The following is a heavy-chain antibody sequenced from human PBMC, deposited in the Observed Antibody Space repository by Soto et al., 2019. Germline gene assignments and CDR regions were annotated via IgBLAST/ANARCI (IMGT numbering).Heavy chain of an antibody. CDR2: ISATGGNI. Sequence: GSLRLSCVASGFTFSDYAMTWVRQAPGKGLEWVATISATGGNIEYTDSLKGRFTISRDNSKNTLYLQLNGLTSDDTAVHYCAKVAGGLGYFDLWGRGTLVT. J-gene: IGHJ2*01. V-gene: IGHV3-23*01. CDR3: AKVAGGLGYFDL. D-gene: IGHD3-16*01. CDR1: GFTFSDYA.